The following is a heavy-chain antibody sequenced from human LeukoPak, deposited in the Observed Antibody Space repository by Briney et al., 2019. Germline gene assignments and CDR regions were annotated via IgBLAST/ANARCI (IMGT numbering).Heavy chain of an antibody. CDR2: ISYSGST. D-gene: IGHD6-19*01. CDR1: SGSISSGGYY. J-gene: IGHJ4*02. V-gene: IGHV4-31*03. CDR3: ARVQWLVEYYFDY. Sequence: PSEALSLTCTVSSGSISSGGYYWSWIRQHPGRGLGWIGYISYSGSTYYNPSLKSRVTISVDTSKNQFSLKLSSVTAADTAVYYCARVQWLVEYYFDYWGQGTLVTVSS.